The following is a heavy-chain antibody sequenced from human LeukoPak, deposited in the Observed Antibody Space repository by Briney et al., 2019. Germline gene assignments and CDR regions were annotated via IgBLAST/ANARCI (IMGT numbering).Heavy chain of an antibody. V-gene: IGHV1-8*01. CDR2: MNPESGNT. J-gene: IGHJ4*02. CDR3: AVHLPGDYLDR. CDR1: GYAFNIYD. Sequence: GASVRVSCKASGYAFNIYDINWVRQATGQGLEWMGWMNPESGNTGFAQKFQGRVTMTRNTSITTAYMELSSLRFEDTAVYYCAVHLPGDYLDRGGQGTLVTVSS.